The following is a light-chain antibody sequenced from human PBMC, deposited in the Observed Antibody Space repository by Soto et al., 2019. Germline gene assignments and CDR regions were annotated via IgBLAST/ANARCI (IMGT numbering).Light chain of an antibody. V-gene: IGKV4-1*01. CDR1: QSIWFSTTKNY. J-gene: IGKJ4*01. CDR2: WAS. CDR3: QQYYSTPLT. Sequence: DIVMTQSPDSLTVSLGERATINCKSSQSIWFSTTKNYLAWYQHKPGQSPKLLIYWASTRESGVPDRFSGSGSETDFTLTISSLQAEDVAVYYCQQYYSTPLTFGGGTKVEIK.